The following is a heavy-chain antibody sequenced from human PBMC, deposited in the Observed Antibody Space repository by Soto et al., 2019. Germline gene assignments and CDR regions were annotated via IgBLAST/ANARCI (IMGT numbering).Heavy chain of an antibody. CDR2: NT. CDR3: ARALDRFNAFDI. CDR1: GGSISSGGYY. Sequence: PSETLSLPCTVSGGSISSGGYYWSWIRRHPGKGLEWIGYNTYYNPSLKSRVTISVDTSKNQFSLKLSSVTAADTAVYYCARALDRFNAFDIWGQGTMVTVSS. J-gene: IGHJ3*02. V-gene: IGHV4-31*03.